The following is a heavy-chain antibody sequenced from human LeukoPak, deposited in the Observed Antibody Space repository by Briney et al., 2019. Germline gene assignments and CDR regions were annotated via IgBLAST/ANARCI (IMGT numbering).Heavy chain of an antibody. CDR2: IYYSGST. D-gene: IGHD3-22*01. J-gene: IGHJ4*02. CDR3: ARVTAYYDSSGYSYYFDY. CDR1: GGSISSYY. V-gene: IGHV4-59*01. Sequence: PSETLSLTCTVSGGSISSYYWSWIRQPPGKGLEWIGYIYYSGSTNYNPSLKSRVTISVDTSKNQFSLKLGSVTAADTAVYYCARVTAYYDSSGYSYYFDYWGQGTLVTVSS.